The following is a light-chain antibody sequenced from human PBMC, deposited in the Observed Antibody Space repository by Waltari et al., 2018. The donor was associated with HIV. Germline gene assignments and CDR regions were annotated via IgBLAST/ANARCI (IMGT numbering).Light chain of an antibody. V-gene: IGKV1-9*01. CDR3: QQLQNYPIT. J-gene: IGKJ5*01. CDR1: QVINSS. Sequence: EIQLTQSPSVLSASVGDRVSISCRASQVINSSLAWYQQTPGTAPKLLISATSTLHTGVPSRFSVSGTGTYFALTIAGLQSEDFSTYYCQQLQNYPITFGQGTR. CDR2: ATS.